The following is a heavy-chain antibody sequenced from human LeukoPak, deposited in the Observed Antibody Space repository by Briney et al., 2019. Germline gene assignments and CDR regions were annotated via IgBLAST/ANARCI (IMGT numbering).Heavy chain of an antibody. CDR1: GGSISSSSYY. V-gene: IGHV4-39*01. D-gene: IGHD6-19*01. CDR2: IYYSGST. CDR3: ARLTRAGQYYFDY. Sequence: PSETLSLTCTVSGGSISSSSYYWGWIRQPPGKGLEWLGSIYYSGSTYYNPSLKSRVTISVDTSKNQFSLKLSSVTAADTAVYYCARLTRAGQYYFDYWGQGTLVTVSS. J-gene: IGHJ4*02.